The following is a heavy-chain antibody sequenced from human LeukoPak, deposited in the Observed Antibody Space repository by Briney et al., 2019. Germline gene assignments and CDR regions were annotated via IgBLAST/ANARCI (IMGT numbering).Heavy chain of an antibody. CDR1: GGSISSYY. V-gene: IGHV4-59*01. Sequence: SSETLSLTCTVSGGSISSYYWSWIRQPPGKGLEWIGYIYYSGSTNYNPSLKSQVTISVDTSKNQFSLRLSSVTAADTAVYYCAVAAAGTLFDPWGQGTLVTVSS. J-gene: IGHJ5*02. D-gene: IGHD6-13*01. CDR3: AVAAAGTLFDP. CDR2: IYYSGST.